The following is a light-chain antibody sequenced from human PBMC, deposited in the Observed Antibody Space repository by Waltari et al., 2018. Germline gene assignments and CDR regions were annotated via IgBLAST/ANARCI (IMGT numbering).Light chain of an antibody. CDR2: RNN. CDR1: SSNIGTTY. CDR3: AAWDDTVSGWV. J-gene: IGLJ3*02. V-gene: IGLV1-47*01. Sequence: QSVLTQPPSASGTPGQRVTISCSGSSSNIGTTYVYWYQQLPGTAPKLLLFRNNQRPSGVPDRISGSKSGTSASLAISGLRSEDEADYYCAAWDDTVSGWVFGGGTKLTVL.